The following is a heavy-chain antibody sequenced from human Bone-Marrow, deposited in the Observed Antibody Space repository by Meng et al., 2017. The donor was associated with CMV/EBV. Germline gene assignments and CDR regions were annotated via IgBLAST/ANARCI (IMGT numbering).Heavy chain of an antibody. D-gene: IGHD6-19*01. CDR1: EFTFSSHS. V-gene: IGHV3-48*04. Sequence: GGSLRRSCAASEFTFSSHSMNWVRQAPGKGPEWVSYISSGSSTIYYVDSVKGRFTISRDDAKNSLYLQMNSLRAEDTAVHYCARDSSGCSDYWGQGNLVTVYS. CDR3: ARDSSGCSDY. CDR2: ISSGSSTI. J-gene: IGHJ4*02.